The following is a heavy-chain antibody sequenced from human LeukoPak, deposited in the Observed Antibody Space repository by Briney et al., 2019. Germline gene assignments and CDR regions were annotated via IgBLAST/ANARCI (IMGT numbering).Heavy chain of an antibody. CDR2: MNPNSGDT. V-gene: IGHV1-2*02. J-gene: IGHJ4*02. D-gene: IGHD2-2*01. CDR1: GYTFTSYD. Sequence: VASVKVSCKASGYTFTSYDINWVRQATGQGLEWMGWMNPNSGDTNYAQKFQGRVTMTRDTSISTAHMEMSRLRSGDTAVYYCARANFLYCSSTTCLFDYWGQGTLVTVSS. CDR3: ARANFLYCSSTTCLFDY.